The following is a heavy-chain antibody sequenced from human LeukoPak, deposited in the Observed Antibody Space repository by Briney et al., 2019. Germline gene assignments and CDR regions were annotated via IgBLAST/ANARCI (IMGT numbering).Heavy chain of an antibody. CDR2: INPSRNT. J-gene: IGHJ5*02. CDR1: GGSFSGYY. V-gene: IGHV4-34*01. Sequence: SETLSLACAVFGGSFSGYYWNWIRQPPGKGLEWIGQINPSRNTNYNPSLKSRVTISVDTSKKQFSLKLSSVTAADTAVYFCARDYPDDAVPWGQGILVTVSS. CDR3: ARDYPDDAVP. D-gene: IGHD1-14*01.